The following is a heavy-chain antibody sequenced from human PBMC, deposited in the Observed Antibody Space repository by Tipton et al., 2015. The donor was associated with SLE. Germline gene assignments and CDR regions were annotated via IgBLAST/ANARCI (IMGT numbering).Heavy chain of an antibody. CDR2: INHSGST. D-gene: IGHD3-10*01. CDR3: ASPITLVRGVTKDY. V-gene: IGHV4-34*01. J-gene: IGHJ4*02. Sequence: AGLVKPSETLSLTCAVSGGSFTMYYWSWIRQSPGKGLEWIGEINHSGSTNYNPSLKARVTLSADTSKNQVSLRLTSVTAADTAVYYCASPITLVRGVTKDYWGQGTLVTVSS. CDR1: GGSFTMYY.